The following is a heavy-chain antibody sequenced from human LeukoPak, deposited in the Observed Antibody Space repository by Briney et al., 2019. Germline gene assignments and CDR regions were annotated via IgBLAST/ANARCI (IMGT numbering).Heavy chain of an antibody. Sequence: PGGSLRLSCAASGFTFSSYWMSWVRQAPGKGLEWVANIKQDGSEKYYVDSVKGRFTISRDNAKNSLYLQMNSLRAEDTAVYYCARGGVSKSIAAAVYWGQGTLVTVSS. J-gene: IGHJ4*02. CDR3: ARGGVSKSIAAAVY. CDR2: IKQDGSEK. D-gene: IGHD6-13*01. CDR1: GFTFSSYW. V-gene: IGHV3-7*01.